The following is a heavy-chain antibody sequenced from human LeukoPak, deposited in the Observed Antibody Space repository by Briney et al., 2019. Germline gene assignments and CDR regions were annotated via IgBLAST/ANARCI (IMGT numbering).Heavy chain of an antibody. D-gene: IGHD3-16*01. V-gene: IGHV3-30-3*01. J-gene: IGHJ5*02. CDR2: ISFDGSNK. CDR3: ATSYGFDP. Sequence: GRSLRLSCAASGFTFSSYAMHWVRQAPGKGREWGAVISFDGSNKYYADSVKGRFTISRDNSKNTLYLQMNSLRAEDTAVYYCATSYGFDPWGQGTLVTVSS. CDR1: GFTFSSYA.